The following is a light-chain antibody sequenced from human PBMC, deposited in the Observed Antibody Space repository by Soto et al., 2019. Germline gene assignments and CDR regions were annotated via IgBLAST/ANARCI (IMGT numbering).Light chain of an antibody. CDR1: QTVGNNY. V-gene: IGKV3-20*01. CDR2: GAS. Sequence: EIGLTQSQGTLSLSPGERATLSCRASQTVGNNYLDWYQQKPGQAPRLIIYGASSRATVIPDRFSGSGSGTDFTLTISRLEHEVCAVDYSRQSATSPLTFGQGTNVEIK. J-gene: IGKJ1*01. CDR3: RQSATSPLT.